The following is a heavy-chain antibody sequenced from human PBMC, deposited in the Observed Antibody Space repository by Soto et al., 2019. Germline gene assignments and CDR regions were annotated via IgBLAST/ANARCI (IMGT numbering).Heavy chain of an antibody. V-gene: IGHV1-69*01. D-gene: IGHD4-17*01. Sequence: QVQLVQSGAEVKKPGSSVKVSCKASADTFNSYSLSWLRQAPGQRLEWMGGITPVFGTAEYAQSFEDRLTITADDSTSTVYMELSSLRSDDTAVYYCARSLEGTTVTNWFDTWGQGALVTVSS. J-gene: IGHJ5*02. CDR3: ARSLEGTTVTNWFDT. CDR1: ADTFNSYS. CDR2: ITPVFGTA.